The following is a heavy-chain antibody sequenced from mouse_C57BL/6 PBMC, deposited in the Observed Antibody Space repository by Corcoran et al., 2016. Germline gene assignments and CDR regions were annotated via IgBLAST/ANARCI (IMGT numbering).Heavy chain of an antibody. D-gene: IGHD2-2*01. CDR1: GYTFPSYW. CDR3: ARAVMVTTEVFAY. V-gene: IGHV1-59*01. CDR2: IDPSDSYT. J-gene: IGHJ3*01. Sequence: QVQLQQPGAELVRPGTSVKLSCKASGYTFPSYWMHWVKQRPGQGLEWIGVIDPSDSYTNYNQKFKGKATLTGDTSASTAYMQLSSLTSEDAAVYYCARAVMVTTEVFAYWGQGTLVTVSA.